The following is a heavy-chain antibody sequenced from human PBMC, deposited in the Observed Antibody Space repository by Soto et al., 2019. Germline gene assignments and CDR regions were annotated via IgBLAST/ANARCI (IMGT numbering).Heavy chain of an antibody. V-gene: IGHV3-11*01. CDR2: ISSGGFIT. Sequence: PGGSLRLSCAASGFTFSDYYMSWIRQAPGKGLEWVSYISSGGFITYYADSVKGRFTTSWDKAKNSLYLQMNTLSANDTAVYYCATGVVPATKWGYYSYGLDVWGQGTTVTVYS. J-gene: IGHJ6*02. D-gene: IGHD2-2*01. CDR1: GFTFSDYY. CDR3: ATGVVPATKWGYYSYGLDV.